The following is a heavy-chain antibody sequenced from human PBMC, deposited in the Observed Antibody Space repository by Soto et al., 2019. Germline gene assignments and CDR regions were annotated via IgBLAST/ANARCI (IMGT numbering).Heavy chain of an antibody. Sequence: QVQLVESGGGVVQPGRSLRLSCAASGFTFSSYGMHWVRQAPGKGLEWVAVIWYDGSNKYYADSVKGRFTISRDNSKNTLYLQMNSLSAEDTAVYYCARGGYYDSSGYSEVEVGMDVWGQGTTVTVSS. CDR1: GFTFSSYG. CDR2: IWYDGSNK. V-gene: IGHV3-33*01. CDR3: ARGGYYDSSGYSEVEVGMDV. D-gene: IGHD3-22*01. J-gene: IGHJ6*02.